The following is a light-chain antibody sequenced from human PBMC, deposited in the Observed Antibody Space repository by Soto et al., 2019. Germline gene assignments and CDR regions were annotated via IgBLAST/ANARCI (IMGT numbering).Light chain of an antibody. CDR3: QQRDIWPWT. CDR2: DAS. Sequence: EVVMTQPPATLSVSPGQTATHACRASKSVSSNFAWYEQKPGQAPRLLMYDASKRATGIPARFSGSGSGTDFTLTISSLEAEDFAVYYCQQRDIWPWTFGQGTKVDI. J-gene: IGKJ1*01. CDR1: KSVSSN. V-gene: IGKV3-11*01.